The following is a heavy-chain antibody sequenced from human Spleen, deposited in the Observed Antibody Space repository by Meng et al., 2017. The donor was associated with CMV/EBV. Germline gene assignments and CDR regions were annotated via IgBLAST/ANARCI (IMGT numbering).Heavy chain of an antibody. CDR1: GYSISSGYY. CDR2: IYHSGST. CDR3: ARYPRAKYGPIY. D-gene: IGHD2-8*01. Sequence: SETLSLTCTVSGYSISSGYYWGWIRQPPGKGLEWIGSIYHSGSTYYNPSLKSRVTISVDTSKNQFSLKLSSVTAADTAVYYCARYPRAKYGPIYWGQGTLVTVSS. V-gene: IGHV4-38-2*02. J-gene: IGHJ4*02.